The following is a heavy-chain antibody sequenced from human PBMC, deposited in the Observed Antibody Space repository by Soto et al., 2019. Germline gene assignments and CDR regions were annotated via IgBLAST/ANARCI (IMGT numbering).Heavy chain of an antibody. CDR3: AKETSRYDFWSGYYNYHGMDV. CDR2: MSYDGSDK. Sequence: AGGSLRLSCAASGFMFSTYAMHWVRQAPGKGLEWVAVMSYDGSDKNYGDSVKGRFTISRDNSENTLYLQMNGLRAEDTAVYYCAKETSRYDFWSGYYNYHGMDVWGQGTTVTVSS. V-gene: IGHV3-30*18. CDR1: GFMFSTYA. J-gene: IGHJ6*02. D-gene: IGHD3-3*01.